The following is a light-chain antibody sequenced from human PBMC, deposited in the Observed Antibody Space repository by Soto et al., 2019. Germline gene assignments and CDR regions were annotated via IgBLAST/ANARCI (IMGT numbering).Light chain of an antibody. CDR3: ATWDDSLDGYV. V-gene: IGLV1-44*01. J-gene: IGLJ1*01. CDR2: SHN. CDR1: SSNIGSNT. Sequence: QSVLTQPPSASGTPGQRVTISCSGSSSNIGSNTVNWYQQLPGTAPKLLIYSHNQRPSGVPDRFSVSKSGTSASLAISGLQSEDEADSYCATWDDSLDGYVFGTGTKVTVL.